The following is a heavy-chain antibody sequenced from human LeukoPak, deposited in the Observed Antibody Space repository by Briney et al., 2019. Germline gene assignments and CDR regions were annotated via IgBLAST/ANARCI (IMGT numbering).Heavy chain of an antibody. CDR3: ARVRCSGGSCPNWFDP. CDR2: ISAYNGNT. D-gene: IGHD2-15*01. Sequence: ASVKVSCKASGCTFTSYGISWVRQAPGQGLEWMGWISAYNGNTNYAQKLQGRVTMTTDTSTSTAYMELRSLRSDDTAVYYCARVRCSGGSCPNWFDPWGQGTLVTVSS. J-gene: IGHJ5*02. CDR1: GCTFTSYG. V-gene: IGHV1-18*01.